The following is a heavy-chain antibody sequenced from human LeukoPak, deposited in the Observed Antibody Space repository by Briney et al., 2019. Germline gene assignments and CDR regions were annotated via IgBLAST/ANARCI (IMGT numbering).Heavy chain of an antibody. J-gene: IGHJ3*02. D-gene: IGHD3-10*01. Sequence: SETLSLTCAVYGGSFSVYYWSWIRRPPGKGLEWIGEINHSGSTNYNPSLKSRVTISVDTSKNQFSLKLSSVTAADTAVYYCARILQRITMVRGVINRHAFDIWGQGTMVTVSS. CDR1: GGSFSVYY. CDR3: ARILQRITMVRGVINRHAFDI. CDR2: INHSGST. V-gene: IGHV4-34*01.